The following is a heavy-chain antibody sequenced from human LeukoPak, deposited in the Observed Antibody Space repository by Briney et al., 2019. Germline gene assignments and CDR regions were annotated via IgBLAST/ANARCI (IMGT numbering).Heavy chain of an antibody. D-gene: IGHD3-22*01. Sequence: GGSLRLSCAVSGFTFSSYAMSWARQAPREGLGWVSAISVSGGSTYYADSAKGRFTISRDNSKNTLYLQMSSLRAEDTAVYYCARDHRRIGYDSSGRPYYYYYGMDVWGQGTTVTVSS. J-gene: IGHJ6*02. CDR2: ISVSGGST. CDR1: GFTFSSYA. V-gene: IGHV3-23*01. CDR3: ARDHRRIGYDSSGRPYYYYYGMDV.